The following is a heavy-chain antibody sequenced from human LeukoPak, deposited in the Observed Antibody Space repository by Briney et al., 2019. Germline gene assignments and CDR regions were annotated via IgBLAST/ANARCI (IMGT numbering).Heavy chain of an antibody. D-gene: IGHD6-19*01. CDR2: IYYSGST. Sequence: SETLSLTCTVSGGSISSYYWSWIRQPPGKGLEWIGYIYYSGSTNYNPSLKSRVTISVDTSKNQFSLKLSSVTAADTAVYYCARVDVGAVAGWGQGTLVSVSS. J-gene: IGHJ4*02. CDR3: ARVDVGAVAG. CDR1: GGSISSYY. V-gene: IGHV4-59*08.